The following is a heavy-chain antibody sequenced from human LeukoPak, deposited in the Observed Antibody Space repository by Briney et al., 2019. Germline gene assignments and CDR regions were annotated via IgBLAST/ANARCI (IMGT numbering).Heavy chain of an antibody. CDR3: ARGRVTTIANYYYYYIDV. CDR1: GDSVSSNSAA. V-gene: IGHV6-1*01. Sequence: SQTLSRTCAISGDSVSSNSAAWTWIRQSPSRGLEWLGRTYYRSKWSDDYAVSVKSRITINPDTSKNQFSLHLNSMTPEDTAIYYCARGRVTTIANYYYYYIDVWGEGTTVTVSS. J-gene: IGHJ6*03. CDR2: TYYRSKWSD. D-gene: IGHD4-17*01.